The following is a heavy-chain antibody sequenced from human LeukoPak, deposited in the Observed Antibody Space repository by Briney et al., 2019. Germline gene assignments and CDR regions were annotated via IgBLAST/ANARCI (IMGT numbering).Heavy chain of an antibody. Sequence: SETLSLTCSVSGDAMSDDFWSWIRLPAGKGLEWIGRISTRGSTNYTPSLKSRVTMSVDTSKKHFFLRLNSVTAADTAVYYCTRGDYGGNIFEYWGQGILVTVSS. CDR2: ISTRGST. CDR3: TRGDYGGNIFEY. D-gene: IGHD4-23*01. V-gene: IGHV4-4*07. J-gene: IGHJ4*02. CDR1: GDAMSDDF.